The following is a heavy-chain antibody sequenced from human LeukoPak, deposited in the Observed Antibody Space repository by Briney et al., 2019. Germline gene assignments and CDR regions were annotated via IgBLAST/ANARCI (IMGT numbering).Heavy chain of an antibody. J-gene: IGHJ4*02. CDR1: GGTFSSYA. D-gene: IGHD3-22*01. V-gene: IGHV1-69*04. CDR3: ARAGWYYYDSSGYLFNYYFDY. Sequence: SVKVSCKASGGTFSSYAISWVRQAPGQGLEWMGRIIPIFGIANYAQKFQGRVTITADKSTSTAYMELSSLRSEDTAVYYCARAGWYYYDSSGYLFNYYFDYWGQGTLVTVSS. CDR2: IIPIFGIA.